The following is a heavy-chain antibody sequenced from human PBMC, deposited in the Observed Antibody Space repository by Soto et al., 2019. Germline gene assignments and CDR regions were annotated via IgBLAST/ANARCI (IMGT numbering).Heavy chain of an antibody. D-gene: IGHD3-3*01. CDR3: AGEFHDFWSGDYFDESDRGNWFDL. Sequence: SETLSLTCAVYGGSFSGYYWSWIRQPPGKGLEWIGEINHSGSTNYNPSLKSRVTISVDTSKNQFSLKLSSVTAADTAVYYCAGEFHDFWSGDYFDESDRGNWFDLWGQGTLVTFSS. CDR1: GGSFSGYY. J-gene: IGHJ5*02. CDR2: INHSGST. V-gene: IGHV4-34*01.